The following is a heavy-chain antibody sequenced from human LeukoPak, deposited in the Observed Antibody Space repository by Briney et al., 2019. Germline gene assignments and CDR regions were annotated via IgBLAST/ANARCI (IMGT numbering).Heavy chain of an antibody. CDR3: AREGLLWFGDTPPGAFDI. J-gene: IGHJ3*02. V-gene: IGHV4-59*01. CDR1: GGSISSYY. CDR2: IYYSGST. Sequence: PSETLSLTCTVSGGSISSYYWSWIRQPPGKGLEWIGNIYYSGSTNYNPSLKSRVTISVDTSKNQFSLKLSSVTAADTAVYYCAREGLLWFGDTPPGAFDIWGQGTMVTVSS. D-gene: IGHD3-10*01.